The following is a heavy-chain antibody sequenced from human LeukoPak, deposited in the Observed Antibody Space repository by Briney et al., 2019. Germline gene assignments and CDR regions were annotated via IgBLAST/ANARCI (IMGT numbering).Heavy chain of an antibody. D-gene: IGHD6-19*01. CDR2: ICYSGST. V-gene: IGHV4-59*01. CDR3: ARDPHGAVAGLDY. CDR1: GGSISSYY. Sequence: PSETLSLTCTVSGGSISSYYWSWIRQPPGKGLEWIGYICYSGSTNYNPSLKSRVTISVDTSKNQFSLKLSSVTAADTAVYYCARDPHGAVAGLDYWGXETLVTVSS. J-gene: IGHJ4*02.